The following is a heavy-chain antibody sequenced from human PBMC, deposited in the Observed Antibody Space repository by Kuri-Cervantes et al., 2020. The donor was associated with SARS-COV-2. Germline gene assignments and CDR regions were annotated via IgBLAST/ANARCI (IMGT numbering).Heavy chain of an antibody. CDR1: GYSISSGYY. Sequence: SQTLSLTCAVSGYSISSGYYWGWIRQPPGKGLEWIGSIYHSGSTYYNPSLKSRVTISVDTSKNQFSLKLSSVTAADTAVYYCARLPALPWYFDYWGQGTLVTFSS. J-gene: IGHJ4*02. CDR3: ARLPALPWYFDY. V-gene: IGHV4-38-2*01. CDR2: IYHSGST.